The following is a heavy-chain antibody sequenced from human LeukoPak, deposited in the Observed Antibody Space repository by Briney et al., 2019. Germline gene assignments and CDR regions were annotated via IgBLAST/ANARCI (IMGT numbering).Heavy chain of an antibody. CDR1: GYTFTSYD. Sequence: ASVTVSCKASGYTFTSYDINWVRQATGQGLEWMGWMNPNSGNTGYAQKFQGRVTMTRNTSISTAYMELSSLRSEDTAVYYCAVNAKPDDYGGNFAEYWGQGTLVTVSS. D-gene: IGHD4-23*01. CDR2: MNPNSGNT. V-gene: IGHV1-8*01. CDR3: AVNAKPDDYGGNFAEY. J-gene: IGHJ4*02.